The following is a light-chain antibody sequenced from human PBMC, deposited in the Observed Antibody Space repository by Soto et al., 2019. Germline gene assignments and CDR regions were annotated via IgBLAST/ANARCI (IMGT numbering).Light chain of an antibody. CDR3: SSYAGTNRV. Sequence: QSALTQPPSASGSPGQSVTISCTGTSSDVGPNNYVSWYQQHPGKAPKLMIYEVTKRPSGVPDRFSGSKSGNTASLTVSGLQAEDEADYYCSSYAGTNRVFGTGTKVTVL. CDR1: SSDVGPNNY. CDR2: EVT. J-gene: IGLJ1*01. V-gene: IGLV2-8*01.